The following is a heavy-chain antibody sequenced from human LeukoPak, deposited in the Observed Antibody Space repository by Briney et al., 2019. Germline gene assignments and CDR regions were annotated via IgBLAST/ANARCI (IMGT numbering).Heavy chain of an antibody. CDR1: GYTFTSYD. Sequence: ASVKVSCKASGYTFTSYDINWVRQATGQGLEWMGWMNPNSGNTGYAQKFQGRVTMTRNTSISTAYMELSSLRSEDTAVYYCARVACSSTSCPPNLFDYWGQGTLVTVSS. D-gene: IGHD2-2*01. CDR3: ARVACSSTSCPPNLFDY. CDR2: MNPNSGNT. J-gene: IGHJ4*02. V-gene: IGHV1-8*01.